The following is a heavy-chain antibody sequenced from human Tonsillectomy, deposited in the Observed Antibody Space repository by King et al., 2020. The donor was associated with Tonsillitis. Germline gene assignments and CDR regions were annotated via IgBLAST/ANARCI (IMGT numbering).Heavy chain of an antibody. Sequence: VQLVESGAEVKKPGSSVKVSCKISGGTFSSYAINWVRQAPGQGLEWMGGILLIFDKADYAQNFQGRVTITADESTSTAYMEMSSLTSGDTAVYYCARGAAAPASWLDPWGQGTLVTVSS. D-gene: IGHD2-15*01. CDR2: ILLIFDKA. CDR3: ARGAAAPASWLDP. J-gene: IGHJ5*02. V-gene: IGHV1-69*01. CDR1: GGTFSSYA.